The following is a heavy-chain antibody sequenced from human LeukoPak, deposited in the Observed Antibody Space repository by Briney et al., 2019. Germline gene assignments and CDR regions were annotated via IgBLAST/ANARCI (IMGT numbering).Heavy chain of an antibody. V-gene: IGHV3-74*01. J-gene: IGHJ4*02. CDR2: INGDGSRA. CDR1: GFTFTSYW. Sequence: GGSLRLSCAASGFTFTSYWMHWVRHAPGKGLVWVSCINGDGSRAGYADSVKGRFTISRDNAQNTLYLQMNSLRAEDTAVYYCARRGTSTMTPGYWGQGTLVTVSS. D-gene: IGHD1-1*01. CDR3: ARRGTSTMTPGY.